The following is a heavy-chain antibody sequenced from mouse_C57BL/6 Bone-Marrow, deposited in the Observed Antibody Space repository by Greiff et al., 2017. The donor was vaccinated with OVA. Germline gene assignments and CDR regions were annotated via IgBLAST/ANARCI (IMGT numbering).Heavy chain of an antibody. CDR2: IDPATGGT. J-gene: IGHJ2*01. V-gene: IGHV1-15*01. CDR1: GYTFTDYE. D-gene: IGHD1-1*01. Sequence: QVQLQQSGAELVRPGASVTLSCKASGYTFTDYEMHWVKQTPVHGLEWIGAIDPATGGTAYNQKFKGKAILTADKSSSTAYMELRSLTSEDSAVYYCTRFEPRVIYYGSLDYWGQGTTLTVSS. CDR3: TRFEPRVIYYGSLDY.